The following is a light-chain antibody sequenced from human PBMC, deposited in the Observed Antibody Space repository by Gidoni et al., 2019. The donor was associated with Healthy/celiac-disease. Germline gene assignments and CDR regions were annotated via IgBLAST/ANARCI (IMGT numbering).Light chain of an antibody. CDR3: QQYDNLPRT. V-gene: IGKV1-33*01. CDR2: DAS. J-gene: IGKJ2*01. CDR1: QDISNY. Sequence: DIQMTQSPSSLSAPVGDRVTITCQASQDISNYLNWYQQKPGKAPKLLIYDASNVETGVPSRFSGSGSGTDFTFTISSLQPEDIATYYCQQYDNLPRTFGQGTKLEIK.